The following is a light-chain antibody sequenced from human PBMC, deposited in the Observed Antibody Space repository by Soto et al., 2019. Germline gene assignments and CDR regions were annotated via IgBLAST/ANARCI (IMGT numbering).Light chain of an antibody. CDR1: QRVGNF. CDR2: DAS. CDR3: QQRSNWPWT. V-gene: IGKV3-11*01. Sequence: EIVLTQSPAPRSLSPGERATLPCRASQRVGNFLAWYQQKPGQAPRLLISDASNRATGIPGRFSGSGSGTDFSLTISSLEPEDFAVYSCQQRSNWPWTFGQGTKVEIK. J-gene: IGKJ1*01.